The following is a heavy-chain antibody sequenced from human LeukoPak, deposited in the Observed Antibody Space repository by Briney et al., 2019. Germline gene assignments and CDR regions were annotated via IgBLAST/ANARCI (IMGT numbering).Heavy chain of an antibody. D-gene: IGHD3-9*01. CDR2: INTETGKT. CDR1: GYTFSNHH. CDR3: ARAQSESTGHYDFFEY. V-gene: IGHV1-2*02. Sequence: ASVTVSFRGSGYTFSNHHLHWVRQAPEQGGEWMGWINTETGKTNFAQKFEGRVTMTRETSINTAYMELSRLGPDDTAIYYCARAQSESTGHYDFFEYWGQGSLVTVSS. J-gene: IGHJ4*02.